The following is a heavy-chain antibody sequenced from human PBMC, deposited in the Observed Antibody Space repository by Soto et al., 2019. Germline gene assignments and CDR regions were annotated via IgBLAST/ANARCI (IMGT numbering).Heavy chain of an antibody. CDR1: GFIFSDYT. CDR3: AKESLKGTGYDRFDS. V-gene: IGHV3-23*01. CDR2: IPGSGDVT. J-gene: IGHJ4*02. Sequence: EMHLLESGGGLVQPGGSLRLSCAASGFIFSDYTINWVRQAPGKGLEWVSSIPGSGDVTYYAASVKGRFTISRDNSKNTVYLQMDTLRVEDTAVYYCAKESLKGTGYDRFDSRGQGTLVTVSS. D-gene: IGHD5-12*01.